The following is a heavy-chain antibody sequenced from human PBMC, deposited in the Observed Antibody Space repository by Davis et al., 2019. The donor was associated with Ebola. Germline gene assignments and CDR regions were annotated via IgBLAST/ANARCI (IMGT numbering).Heavy chain of an antibody. CDR1: GFSLSGFE. CDR3: VRDSGISAANGFDI. CDR2: VSRSGNTM. Sequence: GESLKISCAPSGFSLSGFEMNWVRQAPGKGLEWISYVSRSGNTMYYAESVKGRFTISRDSAKNSLYLQMSTLRAEDTAVYYCVRDSGISAANGFDIWGRGTMVTVSP. V-gene: IGHV3-48*03. J-gene: IGHJ3*02. D-gene: IGHD2-8*01.